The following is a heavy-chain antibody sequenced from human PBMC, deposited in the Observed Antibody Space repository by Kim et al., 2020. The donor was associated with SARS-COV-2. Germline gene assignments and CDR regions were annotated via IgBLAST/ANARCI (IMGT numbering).Heavy chain of an antibody. J-gene: IGHJ5*02. V-gene: IGHV1-18*01. D-gene: IGHD4-4*01. CDR2: T. CDR3: ARGGATVNWFDT. Sequence: TNYAHKFQGRVTMTTDTSTRTAYMELTSLRADDTAVYYCARGGATVNWFDTWGQGTLVTVS.